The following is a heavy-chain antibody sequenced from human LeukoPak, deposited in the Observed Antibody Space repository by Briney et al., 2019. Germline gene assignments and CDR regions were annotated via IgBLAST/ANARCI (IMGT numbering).Heavy chain of an antibody. D-gene: IGHD3-10*01. CDR1: GFTFSSYS. J-gene: IGHJ6*04. Sequence: GGSLRLSCAASGFTFSSYSMNWVRQAPGRGLEWVSSISSSSSYIYYADSVKGRFTISRDNAKNSLYLQMNSLRAEDTAAYYCAREGRDDYDMDVWGKGTTVTVSS. CDR2: ISSSSSYI. CDR3: AREGRDDYDMDV. V-gene: IGHV3-21*01.